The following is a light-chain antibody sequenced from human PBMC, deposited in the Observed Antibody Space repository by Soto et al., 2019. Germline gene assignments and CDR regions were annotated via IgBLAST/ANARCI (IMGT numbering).Light chain of an antibody. J-gene: IGKJ1*01. CDR2: GAS. V-gene: IGKV3-15*01. CDR3: QQYNNWPGT. CDR1: QSVSSN. Sequence: EIVMTQSPATLSVSPEERATLSCRASQSVSSNLAWYQQKPGQAPRLLSYGASTRATGIPARFSGSGSGTEFTLTISSLQSEDFAVYYCQQYNNWPGTFGQGTRWIS.